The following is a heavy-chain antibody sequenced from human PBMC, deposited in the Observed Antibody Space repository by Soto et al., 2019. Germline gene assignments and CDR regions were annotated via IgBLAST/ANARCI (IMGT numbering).Heavy chain of an antibody. CDR2: ISYDGSNK. Sequence: PEGSLRLSCAASGFLFSSYAMHWVRQAPGKGLEWVAVISYDGSNKYYADSVKGRFTISRDNSKNTIHLQMNSLRAEDTALYYCAKGSEVNPYWGQGTLVSVSS. CDR3: AKGSEVNPY. V-gene: IGHV3-30*18. CDR1: GFLFSSYA. D-gene: IGHD3-16*01. J-gene: IGHJ4*02.